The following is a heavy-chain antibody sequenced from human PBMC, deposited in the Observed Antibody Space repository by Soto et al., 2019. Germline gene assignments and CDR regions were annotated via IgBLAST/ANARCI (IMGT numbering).Heavy chain of an antibody. J-gene: IGHJ4*02. CDR3: VQKGGGDRILDY. CDR2: IYWDDDK. Sequence: QITLKESGPTLVKPTQTLTLTCTFSGFSLSTSGVGVGWIRQPPGKALEWLALIYWDDDKRYSPSLKSRLTNPQETPKNPVVLKKTKKDPVDTATYLRVQKGGGDRILDYWGQGTLVTVSS. D-gene: IGHD3-16*01. CDR1: GFSLSTSGVG. V-gene: IGHV2-5*02.